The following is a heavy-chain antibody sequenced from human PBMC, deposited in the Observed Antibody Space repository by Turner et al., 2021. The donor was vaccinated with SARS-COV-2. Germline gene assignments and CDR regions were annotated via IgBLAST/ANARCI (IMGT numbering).Heavy chain of an antibody. CDR3: AHRPLKRRGVPFDY. CDR2: IYWDDDK. J-gene: IGHJ4*02. Sequence: QNTLKESGPTLVKPPQTLTLTCSFSRLSLSTSGVGVGWIRQPPGKALGWLALIYWDDDKRYSTSLKGTLTITKETSRNQVVLTMTNLDPVDTATYYCAHRPLKRRGVPFDYWGQGTLVTVSS. CDR1: RLSLSTSGVG. V-gene: IGHV2-5*02. D-gene: IGHD3-10*01.